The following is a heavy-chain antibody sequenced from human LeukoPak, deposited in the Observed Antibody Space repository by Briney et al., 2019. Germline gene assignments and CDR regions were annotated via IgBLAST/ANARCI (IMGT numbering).Heavy chain of an antibody. CDR1: GFTFSNYA. CDR3: TTGGSTAGN. J-gene: IGHJ4*02. Sequence: GGSLRLSCAASGFTFSNYAMTWVRQAPGKGLEWVSSIGGSGGTTYYADSVRGRFTISRDNSKNTLYLQMNSLKTEDTAVYYCTTGGSTAGNWGQGTLVTVSS. V-gene: IGHV3-23*01. D-gene: IGHD1-14*01. CDR2: IGGSGGTT.